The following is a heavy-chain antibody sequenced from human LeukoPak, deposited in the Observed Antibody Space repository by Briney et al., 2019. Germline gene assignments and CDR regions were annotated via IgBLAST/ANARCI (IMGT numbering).Heavy chain of an antibody. D-gene: IGHD2-15*01. CDR1: GGSITTYF. Sequence: SEILSLTCTVSGGSITTYFWSWIRQPAGKGLEWIGRIYSSGNTDYSPSLKSRVTMSVDKSKNQFSLKLTSVTAADTAMYFCARDCSGNSCYSYWGQGTLVTVSS. CDR2: IYSSGNT. CDR3: ARDCSGNSCYSY. V-gene: IGHV4-4*07. J-gene: IGHJ4*02.